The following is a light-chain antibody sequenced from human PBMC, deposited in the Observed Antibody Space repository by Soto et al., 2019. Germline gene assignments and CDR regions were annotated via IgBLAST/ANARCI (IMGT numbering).Light chain of an antibody. CDR1: SSDVGGYNY. CDR2: EVS. V-gene: IGLV2-8*01. J-gene: IGLJ2*01. Sequence: QSALTQPPSASGSPGQSVTISCTGTSSDVGGYNYVSWYQQHPGKAPKLMIYEVSKRPSGVPDRFSGSKSGNTASLTVSGLQAEDEADYYCSSYAGSNNLGVVFGGGTKLTVL. CDR3: SSYAGSNNLGVV.